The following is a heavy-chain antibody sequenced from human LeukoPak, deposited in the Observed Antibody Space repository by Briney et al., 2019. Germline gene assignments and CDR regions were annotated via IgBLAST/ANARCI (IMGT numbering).Heavy chain of an antibody. D-gene: IGHD6-13*01. CDR2: IYSGGST. J-gene: IGHJ4*02. Sequence: GGSLRLSCAASGFTVSTNYMNWVRQAPGKGLEWISVIYSGGSTYYADSVKDRFTTSRDNSKNTLYLQMNSLRAEDTAVYYCASSHGIAASGLAGVWGQGTLVTVSS. CDR1: GFTVSTNY. V-gene: IGHV3-66*01. CDR3: ASSHGIAASGLAGV.